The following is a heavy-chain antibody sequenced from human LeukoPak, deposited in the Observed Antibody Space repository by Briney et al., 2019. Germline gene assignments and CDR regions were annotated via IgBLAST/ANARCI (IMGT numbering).Heavy chain of an antibody. CDR3: ARGVWQRRATYYFDY. Sequence: GGSLRLSCAASGFTFSSYAMHWVRQAPGKGLEWVAVISYDGSNKYYADSVKGRFTISRDNSKNTLYPQMNSLRAEDTAVYYCARGVWQRRATYYFDYWGQGTLVTVSS. V-gene: IGHV3-30-3*01. D-gene: IGHD6-6*01. J-gene: IGHJ4*02. CDR2: ISYDGSNK. CDR1: GFTFSSYA.